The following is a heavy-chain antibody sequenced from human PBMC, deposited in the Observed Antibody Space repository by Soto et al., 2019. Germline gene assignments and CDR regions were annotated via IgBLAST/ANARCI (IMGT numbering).Heavy chain of an antibody. CDR1: GGSIRSWY. CDR2: IYYSGIT. D-gene: IGHD1-26*01. J-gene: IGHJ4*02. Sequence: QVQLQESGPGLVKPSETLSLTCSVSGGSIRSWYWSWIRQPPGKGLEWIGYIYYSGITNYNPSLKSRVTISVDASKNQFSLKLSSVTAADTAVYYCARRYGSAIDYGGQGTLVTVSS. CDR3: ARRYGSAIDY. V-gene: IGHV4-59*08.